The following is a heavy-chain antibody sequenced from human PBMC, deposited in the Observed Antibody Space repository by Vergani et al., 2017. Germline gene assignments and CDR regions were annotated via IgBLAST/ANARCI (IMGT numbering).Heavy chain of an antibody. Sequence: QITLKESGPTLVKPTQTLTLTCTFSGFSLSTSGVGVGWIRQPPGKALEWLALIYWNDDKRDSPSLKSRLTITKDTSKNQVVLTMTNMDPVDTATYYRAHLLRFHTLSPGEYYFDYWGQGTLVTVSS. CDR3: AHLLRFHTLSPGEYYFDY. CDR2: IYWNDDK. V-gene: IGHV2-5*01. D-gene: IGHD3-3*01. J-gene: IGHJ4*02. CDR1: GFSLSTSGVG.